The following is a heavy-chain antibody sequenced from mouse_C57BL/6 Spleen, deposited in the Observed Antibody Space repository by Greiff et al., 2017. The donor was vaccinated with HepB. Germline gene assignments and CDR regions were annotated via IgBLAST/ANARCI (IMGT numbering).Heavy chain of an antibody. Sequence: VQLVESGAELARPGASVKLSCKASGYTFTSYGISWVKQRTGQGLEWIGEIYPRSGNTYYNEKFKGKATLTADKSSSTAYMELRSLTSEDSAVYFCARGGGLLRYFDYWAEGTTLTVSS. D-gene: IGHD2-3*01. V-gene: IGHV1-81*01. J-gene: IGHJ2*01. CDR1: GYTFTSYG. CDR3: ARGGGLLRYFDY. CDR2: IYPRSGNT.